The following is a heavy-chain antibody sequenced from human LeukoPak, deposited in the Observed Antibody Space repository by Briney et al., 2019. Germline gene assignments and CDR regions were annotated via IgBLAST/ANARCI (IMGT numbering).Heavy chain of an antibody. Sequence: GGSLRLSCAASGFTFSSYGMHWVRQAPGKGLEWVAVISYDGSNKYYADSVKGRFTISRDNSKNTLYLQMNSLRAEDTAVYYCAKDGTAAAGNFDYWGQGTLVTVSS. J-gene: IGHJ4*02. CDR2: ISYDGSNK. CDR1: GFTFSSYG. CDR3: AKDGTAAAGNFDY. V-gene: IGHV3-30*18. D-gene: IGHD6-13*01.